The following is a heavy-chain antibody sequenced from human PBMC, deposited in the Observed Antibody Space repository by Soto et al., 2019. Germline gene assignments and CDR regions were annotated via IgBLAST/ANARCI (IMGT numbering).Heavy chain of an antibody. D-gene: IGHD3-22*01. CDR3: ARGKREKVYYYDSSGSRGRFYFDY. V-gene: IGHV4-34*01. J-gene: IGHJ4*02. CDR2: INHSGST. Sequence: SETLSLTCAVYGGSCSGYYWSWIRQPPGKGLEWIGEINHSGSTNYNPSLKSRVTISVDTSKNQFSLKLSSVTAADTAVYYCARGKREKVYYYDSSGSRGRFYFDYWGQGTLVTVSS. CDR1: GGSCSGYY.